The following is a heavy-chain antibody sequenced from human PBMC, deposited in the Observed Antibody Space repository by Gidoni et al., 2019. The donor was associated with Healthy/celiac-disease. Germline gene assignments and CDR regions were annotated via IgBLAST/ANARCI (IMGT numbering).Heavy chain of an antibody. CDR2: NYSGCGT. Sequence: EVLLVESGGGLVQPVGSLRLSCAAPGFPVSGNYISWVRQAPGQGLEWVSVNYSGCGTYYADSVKGRFTVSRDNSKNTLYLQMNSLRAEDTAVYYCERGYSGYDYAYFQHWGQGTLVTVSS. CDR1: GFPVSGNY. V-gene: IGHV3-66*01. J-gene: IGHJ1*01. CDR3: ERGYSGYDYAYFQH. D-gene: IGHD5-12*01.